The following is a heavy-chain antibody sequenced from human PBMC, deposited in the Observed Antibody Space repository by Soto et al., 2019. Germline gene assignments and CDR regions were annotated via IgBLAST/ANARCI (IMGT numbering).Heavy chain of an antibody. CDR1: GFSLSTSGVG. CDR3: VYREGVQDPSDWYFDL. J-gene: IGHJ2*01. CDR2: IYWDDDK. D-gene: IGHD1-1*01. Sequence: QITLKESGPTLVKPTQTLTLTCTFSGFSLSTSGVGVGWIRQPPGKALEWLALIYWDDDKRHSPSLKSMLIITKDTSKNQVVLTMTNMDPVDTATYYCVYREGVQDPSDWYFDLWGRGTLVTVSS. V-gene: IGHV2-5*02.